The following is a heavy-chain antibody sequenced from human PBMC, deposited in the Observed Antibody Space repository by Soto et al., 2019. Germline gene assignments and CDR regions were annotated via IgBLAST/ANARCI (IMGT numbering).Heavy chain of an antibody. Sequence: SVKLSCKASGGTFSSYAISWVRQAPGQGLEWMGGIIPIFGTANYAHKFQGRVTITADESTSTAYMELSSLRSEDTAVYYCARTKTRGQGSSSSPHAQFDPWGQGTLVTVSS. D-gene: IGHD6-6*01. CDR2: IIPIFGTA. J-gene: IGHJ5*02. CDR3: ARTKTRGQGSSSSPHAQFDP. V-gene: IGHV1-69*13. CDR1: GGTFSSYA.